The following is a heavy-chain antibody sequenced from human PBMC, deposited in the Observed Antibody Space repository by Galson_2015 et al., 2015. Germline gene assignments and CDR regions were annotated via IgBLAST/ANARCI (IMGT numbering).Heavy chain of an antibody. J-gene: IGHJ4*02. CDR3: ARGRDGYNLDYFDY. V-gene: IGHV4-59*01. Sequence: LSLTCTVSDGSISSYYWSWIRQPPGKGLEWIGYIYYSGSTNYNPSLKSRVTISVDTSKNQFSLKLSSVTAADTAVYYCARGRDGYNLDYFDYWGQGTLVTVSS. CDR1: DGSISSYY. D-gene: IGHD5-24*01. CDR2: IYYSGST.